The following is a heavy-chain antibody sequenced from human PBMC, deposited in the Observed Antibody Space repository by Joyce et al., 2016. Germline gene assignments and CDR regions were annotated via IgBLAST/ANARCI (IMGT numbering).Heavy chain of an antibody. CDR3: AKDQDGVVVPAAMGDDY. CDR1: GFTFSSYA. J-gene: IGHJ4*02. D-gene: IGHD2-2*01. CDR2: ISGSGGST. Sequence: EVQLLESGGGLVQPGGSLRLSCAASGFTFSSYAMSWVRQGPGKGLEWVSGISGSGGSTYYADSVKGRFTVSRDYSKNTLHLQMNSLRAEDTAVYYCAKDQDGVVVPAAMGDDYWGQGTLVTVSS. V-gene: IGHV3-23*01.